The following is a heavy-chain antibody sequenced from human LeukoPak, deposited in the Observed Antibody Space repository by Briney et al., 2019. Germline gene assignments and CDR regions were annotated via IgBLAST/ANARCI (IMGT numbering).Heavy chain of an antibody. D-gene: IGHD3-16*01. J-gene: IGHJ4*02. CDR3: ARDGGPFDS. Sequence: GGSLRLSCAASGFTFRSYWMSWVRQAPGGRLEWVANINQDGSEKYYVDSVKGRFTISRDNAKKSLYLQMNSLRADDTAVYYCARDGGPFDSWGQGTLVTVSS. V-gene: IGHV3-7*01. CDR1: GFTFRSYW. CDR2: INQDGSEK.